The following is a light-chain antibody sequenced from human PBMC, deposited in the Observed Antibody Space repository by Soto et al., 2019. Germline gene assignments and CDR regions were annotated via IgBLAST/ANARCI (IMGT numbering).Light chain of an antibody. J-gene: IGLJ2*01. CDR1: SSDVGGYNY. CDR2: DVS. Sequence: QSALTQPASVSGSPGQSITISCTGTSSDVGGYNYVSWYQHHPGKAPKLMIYDVSNRPSGVSNRFSGSKSDNTASLTISGLQAEDEADYYFSSYTRTSTVVFGGGTKVTVL. CDR3: SSYTRTSTVV. V-gene: IGLV2-14*03.